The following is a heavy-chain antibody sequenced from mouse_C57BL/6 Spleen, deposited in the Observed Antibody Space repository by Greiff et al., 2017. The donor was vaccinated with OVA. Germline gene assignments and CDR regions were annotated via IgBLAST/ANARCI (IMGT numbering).Heavy chain of an antibody. J-gene: IGHJ3*01. CDR3: ARAYGSSSAWFAY. D-gene: IGHD1-1*01. Sequence: QVQLKQSGPELVKPGASVKISCKASGYSFTSYYIHWVKQRPGQGLEWIGWIYPGSGNTKYNEKFKGKATLTADTSSSTAYMQLSSLTSEDSAVYYCARAYGSSSAWFAYWGQGTLVTVSA. CDR2: IYPGSGNT. V-gene: IGHV1-66*01. CDR1: GYSFTSYY.